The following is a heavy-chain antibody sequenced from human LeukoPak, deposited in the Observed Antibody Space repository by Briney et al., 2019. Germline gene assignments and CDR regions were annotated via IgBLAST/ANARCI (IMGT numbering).Heavy chain of an antibody. CDR3: ARVHSSSWEFDY. Sequence: PSETLSLTCTVSGGSISSSSYYWGWIRQPPGKGLEWIGSIYYSGSTYYNPSLKSRVTISVDTSKNQFSLKLSSVTAADTAVYYCARVHSSSWEFDYWGQGTLVTVSS. V-gene: IGHV4-39*07. J-gene: IGHJ4*02. D-gene: IGHD6-13*01. CDR1: GGSISSSSYY. CDR2: IYYSGST.